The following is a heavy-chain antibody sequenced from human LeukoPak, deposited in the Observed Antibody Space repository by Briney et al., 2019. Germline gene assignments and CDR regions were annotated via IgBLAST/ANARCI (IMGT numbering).Heavy chain of an antibody. CDR2: IYSGGNT. CDR1: GFTVSRNY. Sequence: GGSLRLSCAASGFTVSRNYMIWVRQAPGKGLEWVSLIYSGGNTYYADSVKGRFTISRDSSKNTLYLQMNSLRAKDTAVYYCARAHDSGYYYGFDYWGQGTLVTVSS. CDR3: ARAHDSGYYYGFDY. V-gene: IGHV3-66*01. D-gene: IGHD3-22*01. J-gene: IGHJ4*02.